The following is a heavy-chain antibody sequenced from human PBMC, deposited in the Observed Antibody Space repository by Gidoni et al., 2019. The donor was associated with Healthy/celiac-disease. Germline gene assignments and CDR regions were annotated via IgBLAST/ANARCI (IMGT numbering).Heavy chain of an antibody. J-gene: IGHJ6*03. V-gene: IGHV4-38-2*01. CDR3: ARAEAEVNSSSSPTSVYYYYYYMDV. CDR1: GYSISSGYY. Sequence: QVQLQESGPGLVKPSETLSLTCAVSGYSISSGYYWGWIRQPPGKGLEWIGSIYHSGSTYYNPSLKSRVTISVDTSKNQFSLKLSSVTAADTAVYYCARAEAEVNSSSSPTSVYYYYYYMDVWGKGTTVTVSS. D-gene: IGHD6-6*01. CDR2: IYHSGST.